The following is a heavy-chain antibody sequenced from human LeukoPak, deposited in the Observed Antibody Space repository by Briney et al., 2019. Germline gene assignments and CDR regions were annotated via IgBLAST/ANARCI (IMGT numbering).Heavy chain of an antibody. J-gene: IGHJ3*02. CDR1: GGSISSSSYY. CDR2: IYYSGST. D-gene: IGHD3-3*01. V-gene: IGHV4-39*01. CDR3: ARLEFRYYDFWSGYLGYAFDI. Sequence: SETLSLTCTVSGGSISSSSYYWGWIRQPPGKGLEWIGSIYYSGSTYYNPSLKSRVTISVDTSKNQFSLKLSSVTAADTAVYYCARLEFRYYDFWSGYLGYAFDIWGQGTMVTVSS.